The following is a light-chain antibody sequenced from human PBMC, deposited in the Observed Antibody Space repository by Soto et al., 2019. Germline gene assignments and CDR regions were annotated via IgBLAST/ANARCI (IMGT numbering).Light chain of an antibody. Sequence: DIQMTQSPSSLSASVGDRVTITCQASQNIRTYLNWYQQKPGQAPLLLIDDLSNLGIGVPSRFSGSGSGTDFTCTISSLQTEDLATYYWQQYDDLPFTFGPRTKVYIK. V-gene: IGKV1-33*01. J-gene: IGKJ3*01. CDR1: QNIRTY. CDR3: QQYDDLPFT. CDR2: DLS.